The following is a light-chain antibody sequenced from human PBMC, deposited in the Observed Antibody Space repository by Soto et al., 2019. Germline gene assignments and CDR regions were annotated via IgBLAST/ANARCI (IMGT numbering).Light chain of an antibody. CDR2: DAS. V-gene: IGKV1-6*01. Sequence: AIQMTQSPSSLSASVGDRVTITCRASQGARNDLGWYQQKPGKAPSLLIYDASSLQSGVPSRFSGSGSGTDFTLTISSLQPEDFATYYCLQDYNYPLTFGGGTKVEIK. CDR1: QGARND. CDR3: LQDYNYPLT. J-gene: IGKJ4*01.